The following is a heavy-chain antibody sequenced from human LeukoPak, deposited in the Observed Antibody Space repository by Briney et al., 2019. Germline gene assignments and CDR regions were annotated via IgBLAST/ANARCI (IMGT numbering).Heavy chain of an antibody. CDR3: AKGPDEYGDYVGPFDD. Sequence: AGGSLRLSCAASGFTFSSYAMSWVRQAPGKGLEWVSAISGSGGSTYYADSVKGRFTISRDSSKNTLYLQMNSLRAEDTAVYYCAKGPDEYGDYVGPFDDWGQGTLVTVSS. CDR1: GFTFSSYA. V-gene: IGHV3-23*01. CDR2: ISGSGGST. J-gene: IGHJ4*02. D-gene: IGHD4-17*01.